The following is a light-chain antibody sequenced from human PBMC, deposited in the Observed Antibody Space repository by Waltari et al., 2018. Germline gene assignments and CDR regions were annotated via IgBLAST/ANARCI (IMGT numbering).Light chain of an antibody. CDR1: QSVLYSSNNKNY. V-gene: IGKV4-1*01. J-gene: IGKJ1*01. CDR2: WAS. Sequence: DIVMTQSPDSLAVSLGERATINCKSSQSVLYSSNNKNYLAWYQQKPGQPPKRLIYWASTRESGVPDRFSGSGSGTDFTLTISSLQAEDVEVYYCQQYYSTPWTFGQGTKVEIK. CDR3: QQYYSTPWT.